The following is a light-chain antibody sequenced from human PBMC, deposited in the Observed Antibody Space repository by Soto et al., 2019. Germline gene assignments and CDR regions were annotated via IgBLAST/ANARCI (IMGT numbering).Light chain of an antibody. CDR1: TSNIGSNY. CDR2: NNN. Sequence: QSVLTQPPSASGTPGQRVTISCSGRTSNIGSNYVYWYQQLPGTAPKLLLYNNNQRPSGVPDRFSGSKSGTSASLAISGLRSEDEADYYCATWDDSLSGYVFGTGTKLTVL. V-gene: IGLV1-47*02. J-gene: IGLJ1*01. CDR3: ATWDDSLSGYV.